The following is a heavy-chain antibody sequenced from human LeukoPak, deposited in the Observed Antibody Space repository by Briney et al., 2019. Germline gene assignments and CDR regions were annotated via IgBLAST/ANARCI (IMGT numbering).Heavy chain of an antibody. Sequence: PSETLSLTCTVSGGSISSCYWSWIRQPPGKGLEWIGYIYYSGSTNSNPSLRSRVTISVDTSKNQFSLKLSSVTAADTAVYYCARRVAANPRYYFDYWGQGTLVTVSS. D-gene: IGHD6-25*01. CDR1: GGSISSCY. J-gene: IGHJ4*02. CDR3: ARRVAANPRYYFDY. CDR2: IYYSGST. V-gene: IGHV4-59*08.